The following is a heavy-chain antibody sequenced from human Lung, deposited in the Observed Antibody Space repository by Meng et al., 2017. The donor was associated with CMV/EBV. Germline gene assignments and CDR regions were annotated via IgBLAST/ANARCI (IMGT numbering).Heavy chain of an antibody. D-gene: IGHD3-16*01. CDR1: GFTFSSYS. Sequence: GGSLRLSCAASGFTFSSYSMNWVRQAPGKGLEWVSYISSSSSTIYYADSVKGRVNISRDNAKNSLYLQMNSLRAEDTAVYYCARAHYDYVWGSSLYYFDYWGQGTLVTVSS. CDR3: ARAHYDYVWGSSLYYFDY. CDR2: ISSSSSTI. V-gene: IGHV3-48*04. J-gene: IGHJ4*01.